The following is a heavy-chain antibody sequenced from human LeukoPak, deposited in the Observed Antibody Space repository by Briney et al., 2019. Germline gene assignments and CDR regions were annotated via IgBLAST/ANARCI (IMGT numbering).Heavy chain of an antibody. V-gene: IGHV3-30*18. CDR3: AKDETRTTRGPGGPFDY. J-gene: IGHJ4*02. Sequence: GGSLRLSCAASGFTFSNYGMHWVRQAPGKGLEWVAVIAYDGKNKYYADAVKGRFTISRDNSKNTVNLQMNSLRSEDTAMYFCAKDETRTTRGPGGPFDYWGQGILVTVSS. D-gene: IGHD1-1*01. CDR2: IAYDGKNK. CDR1: GFTFSNYG.